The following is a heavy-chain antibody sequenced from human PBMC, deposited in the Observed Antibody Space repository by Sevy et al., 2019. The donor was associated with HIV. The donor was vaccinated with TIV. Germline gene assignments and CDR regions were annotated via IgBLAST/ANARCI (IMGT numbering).Heavy chain of an antibody. CDR1: GYTFTGYY. CDR3: AREVVVPAAQRWFDP. V-gene: IGHV1-2*06. J-gene: IGHJ5*02. Sequence: ASVKVSCKASGYTFTGYYMHWVRQAPGQGLEWMGRINPNSGGTNYAQKFQGRVTMTRDTSISTAYMELGRLRSDDTAVYYCAREVVVPAAQRWFDPWGQGTLVTVSS. D-gene: IGHD2-2*01. CDR2: INPNSGGT.